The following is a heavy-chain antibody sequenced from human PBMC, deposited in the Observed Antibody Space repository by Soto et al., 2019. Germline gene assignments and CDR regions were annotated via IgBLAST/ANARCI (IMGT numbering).Heavy chain of an antibody. V-gene: IGHV1-8*01. CDR1: GFTFTSYD. J-gene: IGHJ4*02. CDR2: MNPNSGNT. D-gene: IGHD6-6*01. CDR3: ARGPQTARLTPFFFDY. Sequence: ASVQVPSQASGFTFTSYDIYWVRQATGQGLEWMGWMNPNSGNTGYAQKFQGRVTMTRNTSISTAYMELSSLRSEDTAVYYCARGPQTARLTPFFFDYWGQGTLVTVSS.